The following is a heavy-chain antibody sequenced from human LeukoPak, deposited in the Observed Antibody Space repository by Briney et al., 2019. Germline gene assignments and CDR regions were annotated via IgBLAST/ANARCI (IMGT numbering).Heavy chain of an antibody. CDR1: GFTFSSYW. CDR2: IKSDGSTT. CDR3: ARVVDTHFDY. D-gene: IGHD5-18*01. V-gene: IGHV3-74*01. Sequence: GGSLTLFCAASGFTFSSYWMHWVRQAPGKGLVWVSRIKSDGSTTTYADSVKGRFTISRDNAKNTLYLQMNSLRAEDTAVYYCARVVDTHFDYWGERTLVTVSS. J-gene: IGHJ4*02.